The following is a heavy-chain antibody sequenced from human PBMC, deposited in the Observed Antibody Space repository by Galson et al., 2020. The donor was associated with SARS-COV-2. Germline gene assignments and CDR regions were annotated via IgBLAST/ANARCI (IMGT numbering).Heavy chain of an antibody. D-gene: IGHD3-22*01. Sequence: ETSETLSLTCTVSGGSISSYYWSWIRQPPGKGLEWIGYIYYSGSTNYNPSLKSRVTISVDTSKNQFSLKLSSVTAADTAVYYCTSDYYDSSGYYYGLDYWGQGTLVTVSS. V-gene: IGHV4-59*08. CDR1: GGSISSYY. J-gene: IGHJ4*02. CDR3: TSDYYDSSGYYYGLDY. CDR2: IYYSGST.